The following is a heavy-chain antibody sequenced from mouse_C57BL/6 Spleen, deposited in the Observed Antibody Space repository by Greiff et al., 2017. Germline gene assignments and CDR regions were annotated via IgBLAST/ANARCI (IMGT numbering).Heavy chain of an antibody. Sequence: QVHVKQSGAELVKPGASVKLSCKASGYTFTEYTIHWVKQRSGQGLEWIGWFYPGSGSIKYNEKFKDKATLTADKSSSTVYMELSRWTSEDSAVYFCARHEEGYYGSSWYFDVWGTGTTVTVSS. J-gene: IGHJ1*03. CDR3: ARHEEGYYGSSWYFDV. CDR1: GYTFTEYT. D-gene: IGHD1-1*01. V-gene: IGHV1-62-2*01. CDR2: FYPGSGSI.